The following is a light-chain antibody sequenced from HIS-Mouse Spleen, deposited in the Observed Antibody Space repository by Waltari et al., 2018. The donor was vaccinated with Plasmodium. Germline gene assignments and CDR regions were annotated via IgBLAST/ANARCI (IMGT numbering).Light chain of an antibody. V-gene: IGLV2-23*03. CDR3: CSYAGSSTFVV. Sequence: QSALTQPASVSGSPGQSITISCTGTSSDVGSYNLVSWYQQHPGKAPKPMIYEGSKRPSGGSNRVSGSKSGNTASLTISGLQAEDEADYYCCSYAGSSTFVVFGGGTKLTVL. J-gene: IGLJ2*01. CDR2: EGS. CDR1: SSDVGSYNL.